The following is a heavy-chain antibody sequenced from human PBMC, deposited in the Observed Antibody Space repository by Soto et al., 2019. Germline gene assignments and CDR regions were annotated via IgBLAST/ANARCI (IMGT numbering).Heavy chain of an antibody. V-gene: IGHV3-48*01. D-gene: IGHD1-20*01. J-gene: IGHJ6*02. Sequence: GGSLRLSCAAFGFKISSSSMNWVRQAPGRGLEWVAYISDSGSNTLYADSVKGRFTVSRDTAKNSLYLQMNSLRAEDTAVYFCARGNWNYYYGFDVWGQGTTVTVSS. CDR1: GFKISSSS. CDR3: ARGNWNYYYGFDV. CDR2: ISDSGSNT.